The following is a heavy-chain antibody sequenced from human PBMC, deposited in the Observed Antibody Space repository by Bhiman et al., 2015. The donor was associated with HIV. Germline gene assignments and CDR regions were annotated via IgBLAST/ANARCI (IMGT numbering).Heavy chain of an antibody. D-gene: IGHD2-21*02. CDR2: VRSKGYGETI. CDR3: TRAPAAFCGGDCHFYYFDY. CDR1: GFPFGDYA. V-gene: IGHV3-49*04. J-gene: IGHJ4*02. Sequence: EVQLVESGGDLEQPGRSQTLSCRTSGFPFGDYAVNWVRQAPGKGLEWVGLVRSKGYGETIDYAASVKGRFNISRDDSKGIAYLHMSSLKAEDTAVYYCTRAPAAFCGGDCHFYYFDYWGRGTLVTVSS.